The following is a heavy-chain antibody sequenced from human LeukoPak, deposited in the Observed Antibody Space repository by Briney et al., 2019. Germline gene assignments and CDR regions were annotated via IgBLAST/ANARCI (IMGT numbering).Heavy chain of an antibody. CDR1: GYTFTGYY. D-gene: IGHD4-17*01. J-gene: IGHJ4*02. Sequence: ASVKVSCKASGYTFTGYYMHWVRQAPGQGLEWMGRINPNSGGTNYAQKFQGRVTITTDESTSTAYMELSSLRSEDTAVYYCARGGRIGDYGDDDYYFDYWGQGTLVTVSS. V-gene: IGHV1-2*06. CDR2: INPNSGGT. CDR3: ARGGRIGDYGDDDYYFDY.